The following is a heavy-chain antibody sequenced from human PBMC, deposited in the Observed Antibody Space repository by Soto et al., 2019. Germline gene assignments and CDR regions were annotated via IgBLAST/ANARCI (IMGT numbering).Heavy chain of an antibody. V-gene: IGHV4-59*01. CDR2: IYYSGST. J-gene: IGHJ3*02. Sequence: NPSETLSLTCTVSGGSISSYYWSWIRQPPGKGLEWIGYIYYSGSTNYNPSLKSRVTISVDTSKNQFSLKLSSVTAADTAVYYCARGPPSYFDSSGCPPPQSLHIWCQGTMVTVSS. D-gene: IGHD3-22*01. CDR3: ARGPPSYFDSSGCPPPQSLHI. CDR1: GGSISSYY.